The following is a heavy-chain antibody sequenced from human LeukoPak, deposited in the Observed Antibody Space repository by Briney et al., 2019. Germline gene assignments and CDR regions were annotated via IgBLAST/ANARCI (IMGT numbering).Heavy chain of an antibody. V-gene: IGHV1-3*01. CDR2: INAGNGNT. CDR3: SRAARIAWSNWFDP. D-gene: IGHD6-6*01. Sequence: ASVKVSCTASGYTLTSYAMHWVRQAPGQRIEWMGWINAGNGNTKYSQKFQGRVTITRDTSASTAYMELSSLRSEDTAVYYCSRAARIAWSNWFDPWGQGTLVTVSS. J-gene: IGHJ5*02. CDR1: GYTLTSYA.